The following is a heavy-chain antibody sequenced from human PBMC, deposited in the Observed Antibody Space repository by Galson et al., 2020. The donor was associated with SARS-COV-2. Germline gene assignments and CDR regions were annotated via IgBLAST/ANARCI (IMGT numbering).Heavy chain of an antibody. Sequence: GESLKISCTISGFIFSDYYMHWVRQGLGKGLVWVSRIKPDGTGLNYADSVKGRFTISRDNAKNTLYLQMNSLRVDDTAVYYCVRGTNAWTGVDVWGQGTTVTVSS. J-gene: IGHJ6*02. D-gene: IGHD2-2*01. CDR3: VRGTNAWTGVDV. V-gene: IGHV3-74*01. CDR1: GFIFSDYY. CDR2: IKPDGTGL.